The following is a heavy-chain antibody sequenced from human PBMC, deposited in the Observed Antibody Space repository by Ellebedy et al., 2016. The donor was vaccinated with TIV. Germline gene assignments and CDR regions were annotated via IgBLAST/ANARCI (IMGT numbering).Heavy chain of an antibody. CDR1: GFPFSTYD. CDR2: IGIAADT. V-gene: IGHV3-13*01. J-gene: IGHJ6*02. CDR3: ARGYCLSTTCSDQNRRAYGMDV. Sequence: PGGSLRLSCAASGFPFSTYDMHWVRQTTGKGLEWVSAIGIAADTFYSGSVKGRFTISRETAKNSLYLQMDSLRAGDTAVYYCARGYCLSTTCSDQNRRAYGMDVWGQGTTVIVSS. D-gene: IGHD2-2*01.